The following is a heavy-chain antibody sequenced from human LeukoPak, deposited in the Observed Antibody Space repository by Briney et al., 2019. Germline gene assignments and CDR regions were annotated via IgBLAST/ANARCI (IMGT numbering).Heavy chain of an antibody. J-gene: IGHJ4*02. CDR3: ARAGSSGWDY. CDR1: GFTLSSYW. D-gene: IGHD6-19*01. CDR2: INSDGSSI. V-gene: IGHV3-74*01. Sequence: GGSLRLSCALSGFTLSSYWMHWVRQAPGKGLVWVSRINSDGSSISYADSVKGRFTISRDNAKNTLYLQMNSLRAEDTAVYYCARAGSSGWDYWGQGTLVTVSS.